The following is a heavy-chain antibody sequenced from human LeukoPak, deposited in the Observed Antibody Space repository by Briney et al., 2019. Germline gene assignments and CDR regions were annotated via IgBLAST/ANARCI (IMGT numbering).Heavy chain of an antibody. CDR1: GGSISSSSYY. CDR2: IYYSGST. D-gene: IGHD1-26*01. Sequence: SETLSLTCTVSGGSISSSSYYWTWIRQPPGKGLEWIGYIYYSGSTNYNPALKSRVTISLDTSKNQFSLKLSSVTAADTAVYYCAGGKVGADGFDYWGQGTLVTVSS. J-gene: IGHJ4*02. V-gene: IGHV4-61*05. CDR3: AGGKVGADGFDY.